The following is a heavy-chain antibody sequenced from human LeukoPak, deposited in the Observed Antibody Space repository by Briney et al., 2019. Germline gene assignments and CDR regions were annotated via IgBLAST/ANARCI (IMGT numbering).Heavy chain of an antibody. CDR3: ARDVAYYYGSGSPDGAFDI. D-gene: IGHD3-10*01. J-gene: IGHJ3*02. CDR2: INPNSGGT. CDR1: GYTFTGYY. V-gene: IGHV1-2*04. Sequence: ASVKVSCKASGYTFTGYYMHWVRQAPGQGLEWMGWINPNSGGTNYAQKFQGWVTMTRDTSISTAYMELSRLRSDDTAVYYCARDVAYYYGSGSPDGAFDIWGQGTMVTVPS.